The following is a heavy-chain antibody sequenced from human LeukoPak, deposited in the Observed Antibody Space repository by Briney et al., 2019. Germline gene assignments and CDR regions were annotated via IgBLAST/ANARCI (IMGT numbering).Heavy chain of an antibody. J-gene: IGHJ5*02. Sequence: GASVKVSCKASGYTFTSYYIHWVRQAPGQGLEWMGRINPNGGTTTSAPKFQGRVTITRDTSTSTVYMELRSLRSEDTAVYYCARGGFGLGVGATRGLNWFDPWGQGTLVTVSS. V-gene: IGHV1-46*01. CDR2: INPNGGTT. D-gene: IGHD1-26*01. CDR3: ARGGFGLGVGATRGLNWFDP. CDR1: GYTFTSYY.